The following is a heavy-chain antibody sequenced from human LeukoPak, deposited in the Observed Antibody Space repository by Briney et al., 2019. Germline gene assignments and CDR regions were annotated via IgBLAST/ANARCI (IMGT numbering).Heavy chain of an antibody. Sequence: HPGGSLRLSCAASGFTFSSYAMSWVRQAPGKGLEWVSAISGSGGSTYYADSVKGRFTISRDNSKNTLYLQMNSLRAEDTAVYYCAKGEIAAAGHEYFQHWGQGTLVTVPS. CDR2: ISGSGGST. J-gene: IGHJ1*01. D-gene: IGHD6-13*01. V-gene: IGHV3-23*01. CDR3: AKGEIAAAGHEYFQH. CDR1: GFTFSSYA.